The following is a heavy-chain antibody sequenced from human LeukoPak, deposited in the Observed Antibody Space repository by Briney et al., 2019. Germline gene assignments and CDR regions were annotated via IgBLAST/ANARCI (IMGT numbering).Heavy chain of an antibody. J-gene: IGHJ4*02. CDR2: IIPIFGTA. Sequence: GGSLRLSCAASGFTFSSYAISWVRQAPGQGLEWMGGIIPIFGTANYAQKFQGRVTITADESTSTAYMELSSLRSEDTAVYYCARAPWGHGVDYWGQGTLVTVSS. CDR1: GFTFSSYA. CDR3: ARAPWGHGVDY. V-gene: IGHV1-69*01. D-gene: IGHD7-27*01.